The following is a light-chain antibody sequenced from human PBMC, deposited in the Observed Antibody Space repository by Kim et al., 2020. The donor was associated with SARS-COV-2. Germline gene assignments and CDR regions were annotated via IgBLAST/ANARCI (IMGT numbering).Light chain of an antibody. CDR3: QHRSNWPLT. J-gene: IGKJ4*01. CDR2: DAF. V-gene: IGKV3-11*01. Sequence: LSPGERAPRSCRASQSISSYLAWYQQKPGQAPRLLIYDAFKRATGIPARFSGSGSGTGFTLTISSLEPEDFAVYYCQHRSNWPLTFGGGTKVDIK. CDR1: QSISSY.